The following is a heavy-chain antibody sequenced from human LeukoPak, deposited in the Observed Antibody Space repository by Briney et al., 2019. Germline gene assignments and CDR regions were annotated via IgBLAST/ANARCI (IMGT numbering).Heavy chain of an antibody. Sequence: GGSLRLSCAASGFTFSSYDMHWVRQAIGKGLEWVSAIGTAGDTFYPGSVKGRFTISRENAKNSLYLQMNSLRAGDTAVYYCARGSHGSGSYYYYGMDVWGQGTTVTVSS. V-gene: IGHV3-13*01. CDR1: GFTFSSYD. CDR3: ARGSHGSGSYYYYGMDV. D-gene: IGHD3-10*01. J-gene: IGHJ6*02. CDR2: IGTAGDT.